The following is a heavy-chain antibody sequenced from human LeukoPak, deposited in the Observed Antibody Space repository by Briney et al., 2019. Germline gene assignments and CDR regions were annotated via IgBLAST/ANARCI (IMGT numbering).Heavy chain of an antibody. CDR1: GFTFSSYW. CDR3: AKVIGGSSAWYARGFDY. D-gene: IGHD2-15*01. CDR2: IQNDESNK. Sequence: PGGSLRLSCAASGFTFSSYWMSWDRQAPGKGLEWVAFIQNDESNKYYADSVKGRFTISRDNSKNTLYLQMNSLRAEDTAVYFCAKVIGGSSAWYARGFDYWGQGTLVTVSS. V-gene: IGHV3-30*02. J-gene: IGHJ4*02.